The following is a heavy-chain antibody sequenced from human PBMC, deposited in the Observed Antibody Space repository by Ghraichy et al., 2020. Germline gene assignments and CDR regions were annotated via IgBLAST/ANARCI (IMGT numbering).Heavy chain of an antibody. D-gene: IGHD2-2*02. CDR1: GGSISSSSYY. CDR2: IYYSGST. V-gene: IGHV4-39*07. J-gene: IGHJ3*02. CDR3: ARVPVVPAAIRGDDAFDI. Sequence: SETLSLTCTVSGGSISSSSYYWGWIRQPPGKGLEWIGSIYYSGSTYYNPSLKSRVTISVDTSKNQFSLKLSSVTAADTAVYYCARVPVVPAAIRGDDAFDIWGQGTMVTVSS.